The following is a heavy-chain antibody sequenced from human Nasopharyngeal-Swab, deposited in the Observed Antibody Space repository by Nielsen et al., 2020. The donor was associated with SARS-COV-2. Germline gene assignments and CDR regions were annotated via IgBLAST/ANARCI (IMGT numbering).Heavy chain of an antibody. CDR1: GFTFSSYS. V-gene: IGHV3-21*01. D-gene: IGHD3-22*01. CDR2: ISSSSSYI. J-gene: IGHJ3*02. Sequence: GESLKISCAASGFTFSSYSMNWVRQAPGKGLEWVSSISSSSSYIHYADSVKGRFTISRDNAKNSLYLQMNSLRAEDTAVYYCARGAYYDSRGAFDIWGQGTMVTVSS. CDR3: ARGAYYDSRGAFDI.